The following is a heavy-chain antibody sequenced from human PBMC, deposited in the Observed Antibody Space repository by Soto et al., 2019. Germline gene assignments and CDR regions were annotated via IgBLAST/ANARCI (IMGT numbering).Heavy chain of an antibody. J-gene: IGHJ3*02. V-gene: IGHV3-23*01. CDR2: ISGSGGST. Sequence: PGGSLRLSCAASGFTFSSYAMSWVRQAPGKGLEWVSAISGSGGSTYYADSVKGRFTISRDNSKNTLYLQMNSLRAEDTAVYYCAKPNCISTSCYAQGSGAFDIWGQGTMVTVSS. CDR1: GFTFSSYA. D-gene: IGHD2-2*01. CDR3: AKPNCISTSCYAQGSGAFDI.